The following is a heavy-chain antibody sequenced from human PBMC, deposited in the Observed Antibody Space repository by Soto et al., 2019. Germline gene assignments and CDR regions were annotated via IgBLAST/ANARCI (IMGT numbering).Heavy chain of an antibody. CDR3: AYLGYCISTSCPYGMDV. D-gene: IGHD2-2*01. V-gene: IGHV1-46*01. CDR1: GYTFTGYY. CDR2: INPNGGTI. J-gene: IGHJ6*02. Sequence: ASVKVSCKASGYTFTGYYMHWVLQAPGEGLEWMGWINPNGGTIIYARKFQGRVTMTRDTSRTTVYMELSSLRSEDTAVYYCAYLGYCISTSCPYGMDVWGQGTTVTVSS.